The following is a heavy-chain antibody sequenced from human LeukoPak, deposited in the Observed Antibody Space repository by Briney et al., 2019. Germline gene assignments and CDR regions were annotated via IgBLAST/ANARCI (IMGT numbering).Heavy chain of an antibody. CDR1: GGSISSYY. V-gene: IGHV4-59*08. J-gene: IGHJ6*03. CDR2: IYYSGST. Sequence: SETLSLTCTVSGGSISSYYWSWIRQPPGKGLEWIGYIYYSGSTYYNPSLKSRVTISVDTSKNQFSLKLSSVTAADTAVYYCARHFHHSSSSLDYYYYYMDVWGKGTTVTVSS. D-gene: IGHD6-13*01. CDR3: ARHFHHSSSSLDYYYYYMDV.